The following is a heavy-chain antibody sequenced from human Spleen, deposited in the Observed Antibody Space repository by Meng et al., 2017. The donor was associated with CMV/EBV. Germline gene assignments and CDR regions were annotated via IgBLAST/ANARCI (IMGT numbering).Heavy chain of an antibody. Sequence: APVEESGPGLVKLSHTLSLTCPVFGDYSSSGEYFWSWIRQPPGEGLEGIGYMDYRGSTFYNPSLKSRVTISVDTSKNQFSLKLSSVTAADTAVYFCARGELLWDYWGQGTLVTVSS. V-gene: IGHV4-30-4*01. CDR1: GDYSSSGEYF. CDR3: ARGELLWDY. CDR2: MDYRGST. D-gene: IGHD2-2*01. J-gene: IGHJ4*02.